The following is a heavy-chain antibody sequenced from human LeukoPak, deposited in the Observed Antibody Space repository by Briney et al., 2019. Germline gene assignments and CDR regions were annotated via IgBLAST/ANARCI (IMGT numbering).Heavy chain of an antibody. J-gene: IGHJ4*02. Sequence: GGSLRLSCAASGFTFSTYSMNWVRQAPGKGLEWVSSISTRSNYIYYADSVKGRFTISRDNAKNSLFLQMNSLRAEDTALYYCARVIPTYNSGWYLDYWGQGTLVTVSS. V-gene: IGHV3-21*01. CDR2: ISTRSNYI. CDR1: GFTFSTYS. CDR3: ARVIPTYNSGWYLDY. D-gene: IGHD6-19*01.